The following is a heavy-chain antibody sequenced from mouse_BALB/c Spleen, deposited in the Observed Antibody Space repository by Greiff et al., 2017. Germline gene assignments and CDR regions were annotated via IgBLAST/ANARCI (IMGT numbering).Heavy chain of an antibody. Sequence: EVQLQQSGGGLVKPGGSLKLSCAASGFAFSSYDMSWVRQTPEKRLEWVAYISSGGGSTYYPDTVKGRFTISRDNAKNTLYLQMSSLKSEDTAMYYCASTYGNSRAWFAYWGQGTLVTVSA. CDR1: GFAFSSYD. D-gene: IGHD2-1*01. V-gene: IGHV5-12-1*01. J-gene: IGHJ3*01. CDR3: ASTYGNSRAWFAY. CDR2: ISSGGGST.